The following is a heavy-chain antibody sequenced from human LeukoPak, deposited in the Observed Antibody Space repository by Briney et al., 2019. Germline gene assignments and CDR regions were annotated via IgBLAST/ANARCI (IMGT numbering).Heavy chain of an antibody. CDR1: GGSFSGYY. V-gene: IGHV4-34*01. CDR2: INHSGST. Sequence: PSETLSLTCAVYGGSFSGYYWSWIRQPPGKGLEWIGEINHSGSTNYNPSLKSRVTISVDTSKNQLSLKLSSVTAADTAVYYCARGYTSGYPDYWGQGTLVTVSS. D-gene: IGHD3-22*01. CDR3: ARGYTSGYPDY. J-gene: IGHJ4*02.